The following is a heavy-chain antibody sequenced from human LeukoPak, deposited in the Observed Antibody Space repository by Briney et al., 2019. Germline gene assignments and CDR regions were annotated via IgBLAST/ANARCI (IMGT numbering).Heavy chain of an antibody. J-gene: IGHJ4*02. CDR2: INAGNGNT. V-gene: IGHV1-3*01. CDR3: ARDLRRITMVRGVIGLNY. CDR1: GYTFTSYA. D-gene: IGHD3-10*01. Sequence: ASVKVSCKASGYTFTSYAMHWVRQAPGQRLEWMGWINAGNGNTKYSQKFQGRVTITRDTSASTAYMELSGLRSEDTAVYYCARDLRRITMVRGVIGLNYWGQGTLVTVSS.